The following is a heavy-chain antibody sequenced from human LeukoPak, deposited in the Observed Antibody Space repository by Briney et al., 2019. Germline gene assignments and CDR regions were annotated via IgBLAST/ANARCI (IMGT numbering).Heavy chain of an antibody. Sequence: PSQTLSLTCTVSGGSISSGDYYWGWIRQPPGKGLEWIGYIYYSGSTYYNPSLKSRVTISVDTSKNQFSLKLSSVTAADTAVYYCARGATVTTSYDYWGQGTLVTVSS. CDR2: IYYSGST. J-gene: IGHJ4*02. V-gene: IGHV4-30-4*08. CDR1: GGSISSGDYY. D-gene: IGHD4-17*01. CDR3: ARGATVTTSYDY.